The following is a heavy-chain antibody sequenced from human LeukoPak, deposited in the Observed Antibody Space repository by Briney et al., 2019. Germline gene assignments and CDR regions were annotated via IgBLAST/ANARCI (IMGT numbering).Heavy chain of an antibody. Sequence: PGGSLRLSCTASGFAFDEHGMSWVRQVPGKGLEWVSGINWSGGSTGYADPLRGRFTISRDNAKNSLYLQMDSLRAEDTAVYYCASTGRYCTSTSCSNYFHYWGQGTLVTVSS. J-gene: IGHJ4*02. D-gene: IGHD2-2*01. CDR1: GFAFDEHG. CDR2: INWSGGST. V-gene: IGHV3-20*04. CDR3: ASTGRYCTSTSCSNYFHY.